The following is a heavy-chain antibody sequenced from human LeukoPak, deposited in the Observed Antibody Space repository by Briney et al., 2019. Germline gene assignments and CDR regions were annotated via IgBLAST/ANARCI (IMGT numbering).Heavy chain of an antibody. D-gene: IGHD3-9*01. CDR3: ARDFGWLSGFDY. CDR1: GFTFSSYV. V-gene: IGHV3-30-3*01. Sequence: GGSLRLSCAASGFTFSSYVMRWVRQAPGEGLEWVAVISFDGSNKYYGDSLKGRFTISRDNSKNTLYLQMNSLRGEDMAIYYCARDFGWLSGFDYWGQGTLVTVSS. CDR2: ISFDGSNK. J-gene: IGHJ4*02.